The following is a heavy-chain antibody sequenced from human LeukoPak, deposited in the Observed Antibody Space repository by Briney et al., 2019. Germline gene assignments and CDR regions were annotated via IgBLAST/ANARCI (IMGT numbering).Heavy chain of an antibody. Sequence: PSETLSLTCTVSGGSVSSGSYYWSWIRQPPGKGLEWIGYIYYSGSTNYNPSLKSRVTISVDTSKNQFSLKLSSVTAADTAVYYCARVPRGGTAAYWGQGTMVTVSS. CDR1: GGSVSSGSYY. J-gene: IGHJ3*01. CDR3: ARVPRGGTAAY. CDR2: IYYSGST. V-gene: IGHV4-61*01. D-gene: IGHD1-7*01.